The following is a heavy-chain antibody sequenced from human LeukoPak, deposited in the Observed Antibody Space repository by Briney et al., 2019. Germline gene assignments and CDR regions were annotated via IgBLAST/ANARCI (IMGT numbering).Heavy chain of an antibody. CDR2: ISTSGSTK. CDR3: ARDLPNDFWSGYYTSIGY. J-gene: IGHJ4*02. CDR1: GFTFSSYE. Sequence: PGGSLRLSCAASGFTFSSYEMNWVRQAPGKGLEWVSYISTSGSTKYYADSVKGRLTISRDNAKNSLYLQMNSLRAEDTAVYYCARDLPNDFWSGYYTSIGYWGQGTLVTVSS. D-gene: IGHD3-3*01. V-gene: IGHV3-48*03.